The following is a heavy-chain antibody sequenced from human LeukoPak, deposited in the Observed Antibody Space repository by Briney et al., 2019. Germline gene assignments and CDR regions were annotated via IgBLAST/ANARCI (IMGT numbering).Heavy chain of an antibody. CDR1: GGSISSSSYY. CDR2: IYYSGST. CDR3: ARDMATSIGGFDY. Sequence: SETLSLTCTVSGGSISSSSYYWGWIRQPPGEGLEWIGSIYYSGSTYYNPSLKSRVTISVDTSKNQFSLKLSSVTAADTAVYYCARDMATSIGGFDYWGQGTLVTVSS. V-gene: IGHV4-39*02. D-gene: IGHD5-24*01. J-gene: IGHJ4*02.